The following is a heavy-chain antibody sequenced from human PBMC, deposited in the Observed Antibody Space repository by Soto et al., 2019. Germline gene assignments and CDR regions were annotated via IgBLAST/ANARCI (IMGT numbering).Heavy chain of an antibody. CDR3: ASSCSSTSCFNWFDP. V-gene: IGHV4-34*01. Sequence: ASETLSLTCAVYGGSFSGYYWSWIRQPPGKGLEWIGEINHSGSTNYNPSLKSRVTISVDTSKNQFSLKLSSVTAADTAVYYCASSCSSTSCFNWFDPWGQGTLVTVS. CDR2: INHSGST. J-gene: IGHJ5*02. CDR1: GGSFSGYY. D-gene: IGHD2-2*01.